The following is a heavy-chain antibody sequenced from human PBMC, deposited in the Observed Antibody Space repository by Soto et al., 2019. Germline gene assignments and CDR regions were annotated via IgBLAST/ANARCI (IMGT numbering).Heavy chain of an antibody. V-gene: IGHV4-31*03. J-gene: IGHJ4*02. CDR1: GGSISTVGHY. D-gene: IGHD1-1*01. Sequence: LSLTCSVTGGSISTVGHYWTWIRQPPGKGLEWIGSIYHTGSTYYSKSLRSRLTMSVDTSKSQFSLRLSSVTAADTAVYYCARATGTLRSRNCDYWGQGSLVTVSS. CDR2: IYHTGST. CDR3: ARATGTLRSRNCDY.